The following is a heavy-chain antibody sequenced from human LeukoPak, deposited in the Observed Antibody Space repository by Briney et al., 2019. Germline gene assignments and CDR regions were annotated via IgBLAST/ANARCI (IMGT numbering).Heavy chain of an antibody. CDR3: ASLRFLE. J-gene: IGHJ4*02. CDR2: ISSSGSTI. Sequence: PGGSLRLSCTASGFSLSDAWMSWVRQVPGKGLEWVSYISSSGSTIYYADSVKGRFTISRDNAKNSLCLQMNSLRAEDTAVYYCASLRFLEWGQGTLVTVSS. CDR1: GFSLSDAW. V-gene: IGHV3-11*04. D-gene: IGHD3-3*01.